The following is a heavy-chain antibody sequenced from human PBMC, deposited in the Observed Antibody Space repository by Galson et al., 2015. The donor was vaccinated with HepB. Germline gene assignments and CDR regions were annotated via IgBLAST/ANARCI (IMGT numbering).Heavy chain of an antibody. Sequence: SVKVSCKASGYTFTSYYMHWVRQAPGQGLEWMGIINPSGGSTSYAQKVQGRVTMTRDTSTSTVYMELSSLRSEDTAVYYCARGPGNMVRGVTLDYWGQGTLVTVSS. CDR1: GYTFTSYY. CDR2: INPSGGST. CDR3: ARGPGNMVRGVTLDY. J-gene: IGHJ4*02. V-gene: IGHV1-46*01. D-gene: IGHD3-10*01.